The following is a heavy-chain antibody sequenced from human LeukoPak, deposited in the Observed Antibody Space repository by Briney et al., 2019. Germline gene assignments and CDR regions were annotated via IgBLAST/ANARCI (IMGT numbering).Heavy chain of an antibody. CDR1: GFTFSNPW. Sequence: PGGSLRLSCAASGFTFSNPWMTWVRQAPGKGLEWVANINQDGSKKTYVDSVKGRFSISRDNAKNSLYLQMNSLRAEDTAVYHCATAPAAADSCWGQGTLVAVSS. J-gene: IGHJ4*02. V-gene: IGHV3-7*01. D-gene: IGHD6-25*01. CDR3: ATAPAAADSC. CDR2: INQDGSKK.